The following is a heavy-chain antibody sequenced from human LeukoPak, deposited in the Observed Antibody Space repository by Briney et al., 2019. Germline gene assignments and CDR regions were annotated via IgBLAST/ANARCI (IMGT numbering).Heavy chain of an antibody. V-gene: IGHV3-21*01. J-gene: IGHJ4*02. D-gene: IGHD2-15*01. CDR2: ISSGSRDI. CDR1: GFTFRTYS. Sequence: PGGSLRLSCAASGFTFRTYSMNWVRQAPGKGLEWVSSISSGSRDIYYADSLKGRFTISRDNAKNSLYLQMNSLRADDTAVYYCAREDGCFGGSCYPFDYWGQGTLVTVSS. CDR3: AREDGCFGGSCYPFDY.